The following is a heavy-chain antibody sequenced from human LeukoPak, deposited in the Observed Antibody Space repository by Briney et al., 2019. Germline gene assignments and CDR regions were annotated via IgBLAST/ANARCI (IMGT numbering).Heavy chain of an antibody. D-gene: IGHD6-19*01. Sequence: GGSLRLSCAASGFTFSGSALHWVRQAPGKGLEWMGGFDPEDGETIYAQRFQGRVTTTEDTSTDTAYMELSSLRSEDTAMYYCATLAPTRYSSGWYLSRFDCWGQGTLVTVSS. CDR1: GFTFSGSA. CDR2: FDPEDGET. CDR3: ATLAPTRYSSGWYLSRFDC. J-gene: IGHJ4*02. V-gene: IGHV1-24*01.